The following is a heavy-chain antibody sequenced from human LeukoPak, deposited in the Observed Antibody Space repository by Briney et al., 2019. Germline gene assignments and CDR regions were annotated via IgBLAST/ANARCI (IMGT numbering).Heavy chain of an antibody. J-gene: IGHJ3*02. CDR2: IYASGST. CDR1: GGSISSGSYY. V-gene: IGHV4-61*02. D-gene: IGHD3-22*01. CDR3: ARGPYYYDTSGYTSFDI. Sequence: PSETLSLTCTVSGGSISSGSYYWSWIRQPAGKGLEWIGRIYASGSTNYNPSLKSRVTISVDTSKNQFSLKLSSVTAADTAVYYCARGPYYYDTSGYTSFDIWGHGTMVTVSS.